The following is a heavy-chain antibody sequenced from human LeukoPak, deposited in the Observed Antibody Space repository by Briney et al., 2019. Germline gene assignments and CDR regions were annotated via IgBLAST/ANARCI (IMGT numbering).Heavy chain of an antibody. D-gene: IGHD6-6*01. V-gene: IGHV4-38-2*02. CDR3: ARRAEQLVRLDYYYYMDV. J-gene: IGHJ6*03. Sequence: SETLSLTCTVSGGSISSGYYWGWIRQPPGKGLEWIGSIYHSGSTYYNPSLKSRVTISVDTSKNQFSLKLSSVTAADTAVYYCARRAEQLVRLDYYYYMDVWGKGTTVTVSS. CDR2: IYHSGST. CDR1: GGSISSGYY.